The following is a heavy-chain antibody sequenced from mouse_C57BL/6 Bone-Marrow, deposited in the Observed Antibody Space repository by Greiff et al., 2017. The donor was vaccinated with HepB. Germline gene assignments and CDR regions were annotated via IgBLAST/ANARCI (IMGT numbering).Heavy chain of an antibody. Sequence: EVQRVESGGGLVQSGRSLRLSCATSGFTFSDFYMEWVRQAPGKGLEWIAASRNKANDYTTEYSASVKGRFIVSRDTSQSILYLQMNALRAEDTAIYYCARDALTGTGAMDYWGQGTSVTVSS. D-gene: IGHD4-1*01. CDR2: SRNKANDYTT. V-gene: IGHV7-1*01. CDR3: ARDALTGTGAMDY. CDR1: GFTFSDFY. J-gene: IGHJ4*01.